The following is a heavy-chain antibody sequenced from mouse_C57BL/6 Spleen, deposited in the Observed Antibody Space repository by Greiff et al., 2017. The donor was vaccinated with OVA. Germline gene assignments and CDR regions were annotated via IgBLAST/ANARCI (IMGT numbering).Heavy chain of an antibody. V-gene: IGHV3-8*01. CDR1: GYSITSDY. Sequence: VQLKESGPGLAKPSQTLSLTCSVTGYSITSDYWNWIRKFPGNKLEYMGYISYSGSTYYNPSLKSRSSITRDKSKNQYYLQLKSVTTEDTATYYCARSQLGPAWFAYWGQGTLVTVSA. D-gene: IGHD4-1*02. CDR2: ISYSGST. CDR3: ARSQLGPAWFAY. J-gene: IGHJ3*01.